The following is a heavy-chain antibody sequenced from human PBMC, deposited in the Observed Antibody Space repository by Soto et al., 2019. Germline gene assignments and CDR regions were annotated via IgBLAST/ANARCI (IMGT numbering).Heavy chain of an antibody. CDR1: GFTFSSYW. CDR2: IKQDGSEK. Sequence: EVQLVESGGGLVQPGGSLRLSCAASGFTFSSYWMSWVRQAPGKGLEWVANIKQDGSEKYYVDSVKGRFTISRDNAKNSLYLQMNSLRAADTAVYYCARVSYYGSGSLDCWGQGTLVTVSS. CDR3: ARVSYYGSGSLDC. J-gene: IGHJ4*02. D-gene: IGHD3-10*01. V-gene: IGHV3-7*03.